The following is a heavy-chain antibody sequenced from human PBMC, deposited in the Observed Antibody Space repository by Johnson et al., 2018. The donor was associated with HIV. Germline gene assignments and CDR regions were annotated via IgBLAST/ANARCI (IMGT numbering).Heavy chain of an antibody. V-gene: IGHV3-11*04. CDR2: ISISGSTI. Sequence: QMLLVESGGGLVKPGGSLRLSCAASGFTFSDYYLSWIRQAPGKGLEWVSYISISGSTIYYADSVKGRFTISRDNSKNTLYLQMNSPRAEDTAVYYCAREGTLGAFDIWGQGTMVTVSS. J-gene: IGHJ3*02. CDR1: GFTFSDYY. D-gene: IGHD1-1*01. CDR3: AREGTLGAFDI.